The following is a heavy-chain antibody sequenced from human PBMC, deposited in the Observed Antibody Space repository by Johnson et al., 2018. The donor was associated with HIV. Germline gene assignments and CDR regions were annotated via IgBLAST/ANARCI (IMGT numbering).Heavy chain of an antibody. D-gene: IGHD3-22*01. CDR3: AKDTVWSSGYYGGAFDI. CDR1: GFRFSSYA. J-gene: IGHJ3*02. Sequence: QVQLVESGGGVVQPGRSLRLSCVASGFRFSSYAVHWVRQAPGKGLEWVAVTSYDGGNKSYADSVQGRFTISRDNSKNTLSLQMNSLRAEDTAVYYCAKDTVWSSGYYGGAFDIWGQGTMVTVSS. V-gene: IGHV3-30*04. CDR2: TSYDGGNK.